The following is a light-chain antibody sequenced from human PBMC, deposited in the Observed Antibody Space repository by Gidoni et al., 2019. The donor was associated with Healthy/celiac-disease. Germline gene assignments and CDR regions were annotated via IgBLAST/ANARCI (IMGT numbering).Light chain of an antibody. Sequence: DIQMTQSPSSLSASVGDRVTITCRASQSISSYLNWYQQKPGKAPKLLIYAASSLQSGVPSRFRGSGSGTDFTLTISSLQPEAFATYYCQQSYSTPYSFXQXTKLEIK. V-gene: IGKV1-39*01. J-gene: IGKJ2*03. CDR3: QQSYSTPYS. CDR2: AAS. CDR1: QSISSY.